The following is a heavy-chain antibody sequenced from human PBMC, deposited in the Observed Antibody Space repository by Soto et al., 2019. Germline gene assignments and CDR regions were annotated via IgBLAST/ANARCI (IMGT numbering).Heavy chain of an antibody. V-gene: IGHV4-34*01. Sequence: PSETLSLTCAVYGGSFSGYYWSWIRQPPGKGLEWIGEINHSGSTNYNPSLKSRVTISVDTSKNQFSLKLSSVTAADTAVYYCARAVNDYDYIWGSYRSSSHFDYWGQGTLVTVSS. CDR2: INHSGST. J-gene: IGHJ4*02. CDR3: ARAVNDYDYIWGSYRSSSHFDY. D-gene: IGHD3-16*02. CDR1: GGSFSGYY.